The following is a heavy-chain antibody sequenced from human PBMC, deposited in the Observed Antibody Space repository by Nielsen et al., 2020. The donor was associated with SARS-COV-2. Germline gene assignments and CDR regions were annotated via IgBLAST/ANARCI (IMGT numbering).Heavy chain of an antibody. CDR3: ARFRLEVTWEGAFDI. J-gene: IGHJ3*02. V-gene: IGHV1-69*13. CDR1: GGTFSSYA. CDR2: IIPIFGTA. D-gene: IGHD2-21*02. Sequence: SVKVSCKASGGTFSSYAISWVRQAPGQGLEWMGGIIPIFGTANYAQEFQGRVTITADESTSTAYMELSSLRSEDTAVYYCARFRLEVTWEGAFDIWGQGTMVTVSS.